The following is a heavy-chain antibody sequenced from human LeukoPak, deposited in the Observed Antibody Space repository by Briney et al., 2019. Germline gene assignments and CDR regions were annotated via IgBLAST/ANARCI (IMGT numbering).Heavy chain of an antibody. Sequence: ASVKVSCKASGHTFTNYGITWVRQAPGQGLEWMGWISAYNGNTNYAQKFQGRVTMTTDTSTNTVYMELRSLRSDDTAVYYCARDRSSSWYNGRPYYYMDVWGKGTTVTISS. V-gene: IGHV1-18*01. D-gene: IGHD6-13*01. CDR1: GHTFTNYG. CDR3: ARDRSSSWYNGRPYYYMDV. J-gene: IGHJ6*03. CDR2: ISAYNGNT.